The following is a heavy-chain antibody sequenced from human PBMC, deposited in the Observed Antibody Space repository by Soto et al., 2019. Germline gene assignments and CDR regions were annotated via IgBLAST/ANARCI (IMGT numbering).Heavy chain of an antibody. D-gene: IGHD2-15*01. Sequence: GGSLRLSCAASGFTFSSYAMHWVRQAPGKGLEWVAVISYDGSNKYYADSVKGRFTISRDNSKNTLYLQMNSLRAEDTAVYYCARDPRYCSGGSCPSMYYFDYWGQGTLVTVSS. CDR3: ARDPRYCSGGSCPSMYYFDY. V-gene: IGHV3-30-3*01. CDR2: ISYDGSNK. J-gene: IGHJ4*02. CDR1: GFTFSSYA.